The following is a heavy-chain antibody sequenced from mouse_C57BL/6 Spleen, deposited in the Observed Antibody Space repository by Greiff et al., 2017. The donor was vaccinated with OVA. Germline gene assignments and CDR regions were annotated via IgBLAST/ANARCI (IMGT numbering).Heavy chain of an antibody. Sequence: QVQLKQSGAELVKPGASVKISCKASGYAFSSYWMNWVKQRPGKGLEWIGQIYPGDGDTNYNGKFKGKATLTADKSSSTAYMQLSSLTSEDSAVYFCARSLYYGSSVDYWGQGTTLTVSS. CDR1: GYAFSSYW. D-gene: IGHD1-1*01. CDR2: IYPGDGDT. CDR3: ARSLYYGSSVDY. J-gene: IGHJ2*01. V-gene: IGHV1-80*01.